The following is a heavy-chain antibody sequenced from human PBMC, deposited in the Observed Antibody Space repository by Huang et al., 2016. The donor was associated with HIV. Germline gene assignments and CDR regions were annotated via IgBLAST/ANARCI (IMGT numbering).Heavy chain of an antibody. CDR2: IKQDESEK. CDR3: ATKTAGMDI. J-gene: IGHJ6*02. CDR1: FTFGAYW. D-gene: IGHD1-7*01. V-gene: IGHV3-7*01. Sequence: FTFGAYWMSWVRQPPGKGLGWVANIKQDESEKYYVDSVKGRFNISRDNARKVLFLEMDDLRVEDTAIYFCATKTAGMDIWGQGTTVTVSS.